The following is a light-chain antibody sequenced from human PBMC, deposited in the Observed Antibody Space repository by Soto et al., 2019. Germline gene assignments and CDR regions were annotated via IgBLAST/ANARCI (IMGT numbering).Light chain of an antibody. V-gene: IGLV2-14*01. Sequence: QSVLTQPASVSGSPGQSITISCTGTSSDVGGYNYVSWYQQHPGKAPKLMMYEVTNRPSGVSNRFSGSRSGNTASLTISGLQSEDEDEYYCNSYTSSSTFVFGTGTKLTVL. CDR2: EVT. J-gene: IGLJ1*01. CDR3: NSYTSSSTFV. CDR1: SSDVGGYNY.